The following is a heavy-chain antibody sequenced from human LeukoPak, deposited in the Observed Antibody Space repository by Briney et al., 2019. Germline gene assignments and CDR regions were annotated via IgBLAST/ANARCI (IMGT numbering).Heavy chain of an antibody. V-gene: IGHV3-21*01. CDR1: GFTFSSYS. CDR2: ISSSSSYI. CDR3: ARRRGTHRPSDKGYINWFDP. J-gene: IGHJ5*02. D-gene: IGHD1-1*01. Sequence: GGSLRLSCAASGFTFSSYSMNWVRQAPGKGLEWVSSISSSSSYIYYADSVKGRFTISRDNARNSLYLQMNSLRAEDTAVYYCARRRGTHRPSDKGYINWFDPWGQGTLVTVSS.